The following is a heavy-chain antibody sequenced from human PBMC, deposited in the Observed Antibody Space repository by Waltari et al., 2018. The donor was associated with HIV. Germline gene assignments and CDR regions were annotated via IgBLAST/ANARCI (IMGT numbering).Heavy chain of an antibody. D-gene: IGHD3-10*01. CDR3: TTEEVYGSGTYLDY. CDR1: QLPLSAAR. V-gene: IGHV3-15*02. Sequence: HLVATRGALVKPEACLGLSRLDPQLPLSAARTNRVRQTPGKRLEWVGRSKSKAEGGATEYAAVVKGRFTISRDDSKTTLVLQMNSLKFEDTGVYYCTTEEVYGSGTYLDYWGQGTRVTVS. J-gene: IGHJ4*02. CDR2: SKSKAEGGAT.